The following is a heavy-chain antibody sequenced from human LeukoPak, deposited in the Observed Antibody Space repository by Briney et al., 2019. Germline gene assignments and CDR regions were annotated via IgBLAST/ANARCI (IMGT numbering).Heavy chain of an antibody. Sequence: SETLSLTCKVSGGSIGSNGFYWGWIRQPPGKGLEWIGSIYYPESTHYNPSLESRVTISVDTSKCQVSLTLSSVTATDTAVYYCVRHVSSGWDYYNGLDVWGQGTTVTVSS. V-gene: IGHV4-39*01. CDR1: GGSIGSNGFY. CDR2: IYYPEST. CDR3: VRHVSSGWDYYNGLDV. D-gene: IGHD6-19*01. J-gene: IGHJ6*02.